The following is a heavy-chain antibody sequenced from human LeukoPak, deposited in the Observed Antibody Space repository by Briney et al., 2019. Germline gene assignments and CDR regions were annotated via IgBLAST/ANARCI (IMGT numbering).Heavy chain of an antibody. CDR2: MNPNSGNT. J-gene: IGHJ6*03. CDR1: GYTFTSYD. Sequence: GASAKVSCKASGYTFTSYDTNWVRQATGQGLEWMGWMNPNSGNTGYAQKFQGRVTMTRNTSISTAYMELSSLRSEDTAVYYCARVYSSSLTYYYYYYYMDVWGKGTTVTVSS. V-gene: IGHV1-8*01. CDR3: ARVYSSSLTYYYYYYYMDV. D-gene: IGHD6-6*01.